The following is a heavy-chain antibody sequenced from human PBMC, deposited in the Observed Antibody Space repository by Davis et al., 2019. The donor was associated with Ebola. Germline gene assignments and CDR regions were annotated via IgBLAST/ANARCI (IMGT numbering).Heavy chain of an antibody. Sequence: GGSLRLSCAASGFTFSDYYMSWIRQAPGKGLEWVSYISSSGSTIYYADSVEGRFTISRDNAKNSVYLQMNSLRAEDTAVYYCAPGYSIGWYARYWGQGTLVTVSS. V-gene: IGHV3-11*04. CDR1: GFTFSDYY. J-gene: IGHJ4*02. CDR2: ISSSGSTI. D-gene: IGHD6-13*01. CDR3: APGYSIGWYARY.